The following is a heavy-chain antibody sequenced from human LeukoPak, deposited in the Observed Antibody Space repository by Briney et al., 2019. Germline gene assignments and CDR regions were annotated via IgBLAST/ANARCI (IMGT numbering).Heavy chain of an antibody. CDR1: GGSISSGGYY. V-gene: IGHV4-30-2*01. D-gene: IGHD5-18*01. Sequence: SQTLSLTCTVSGGSISSGGYYWSWIRQPPGKGLEWIGEINHSGSTNYNPSLKSRVTISVDTSKNQFSLKLSSVTAADTAVYYCARERYRFWSDYWGQGTLVTVSS. CDR2: INHSGST. J-gene: IGHJ4*02. CDR3: ARERYRFWSDY.